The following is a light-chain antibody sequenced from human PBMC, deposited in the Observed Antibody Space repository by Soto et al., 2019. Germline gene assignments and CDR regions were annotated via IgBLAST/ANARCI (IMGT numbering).Light chain of an antibody. CDR2: GAS. CDR1: QSVSSSY. Sequence: EIVLTQSPGTLSSSPGERATLSCRASQSVSSSYLAWYQQKPGQPPRLLIYGASSRATGIPARFSGSGSGTEFTLTISSLQSEDFAVYYCQQYNTWPRTFGQGTKVDIK. CDR3: QQYNTWPRT. J-gene: IGKJ1*01. V-gene: IGKV3D-15*01.